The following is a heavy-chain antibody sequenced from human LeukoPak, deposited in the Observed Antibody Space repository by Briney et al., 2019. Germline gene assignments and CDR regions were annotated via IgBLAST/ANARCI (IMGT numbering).Heavy chain of an antibody. Sequence: GASVKVSCTASGYTFTDYYLHWVRQAPGQGLEWMGWINPNSGATNYAQTFQGRVTMTRDTSIATAYMQLGRLRSDDTAVYYYARGRSGSGYDIGYLDYWDQGALITVSS. V-gene: IGHV1-2*02. J-gene: IGHJ4*02. CDR3: ARGRSGSGYDIGYLDY. D-gene: IGHD5-12*01. CDR2: INPNSGAT. CDR1: GYTFTDYY.